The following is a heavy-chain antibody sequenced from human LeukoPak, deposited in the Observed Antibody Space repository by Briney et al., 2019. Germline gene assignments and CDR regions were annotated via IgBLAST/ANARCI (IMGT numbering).Heavy chain of an antibody. J-gene: IGHJ4*02. Sequence: SETLSLTCTVSGGSIASNSYYWGWVRQPPGKGLEWIGSIFYSGGLNYTPSLKSRVTISADASKNTFSLKLTSVTAADTSVYFCASTLRAETFIDHWGQGTPVTVSS. CDR2: IFYSGGL. CDR3: ASTLRAETFIDH. D-gene: IGHD3-16*01. CDR1: GGSIASNSYY. V-gene: IGHV4-39*02.